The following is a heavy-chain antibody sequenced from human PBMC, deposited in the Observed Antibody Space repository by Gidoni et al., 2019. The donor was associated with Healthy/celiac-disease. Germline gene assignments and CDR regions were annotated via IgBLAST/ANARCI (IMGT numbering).Heavy chain of an antibody. Sequence: EVQLVESGGGLVKPGGSLRLSCAASGFTFSNAWMSWVRQAPGKGLEWVGRIKSKTDGGTTDYAAPVKGRFTISRDDSKNTLYLQMNSLKTEDTAVYYCTTAPNIVVVPAALYWGQGTLVTVSS. CDR1: GFTFSNAW. V-gene: IGHV3-15*01. D-gene: IGHD2-2*01. CDR2: IKSKTDGGTT. CDR3: TTAPNIVVVPAALY. J-gene: IGHJ4*02.